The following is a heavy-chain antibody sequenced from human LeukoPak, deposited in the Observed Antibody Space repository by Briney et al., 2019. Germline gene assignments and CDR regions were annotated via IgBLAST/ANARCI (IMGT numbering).Heavy chain of an antibody. D-gene: IGHD3-3*01. CDR1: GGTFSSYA. Sequence: SVKVSCKASGGTFSSYAISWVRQAPGQGLEWMGGIIPIFGTANYAQKFQGRVTITADESTSTAYMELSSLRSEDTAVYYCARTTLWEKYYDFWSGPLYFDYWGQGTLVTVSS. CDR2: IIPIFGTA. V-gene: IGHV1-69*13. J-gene: IGHJ4*02. CDR3: ARTTLWEKYYDFWSGPLYFDY.